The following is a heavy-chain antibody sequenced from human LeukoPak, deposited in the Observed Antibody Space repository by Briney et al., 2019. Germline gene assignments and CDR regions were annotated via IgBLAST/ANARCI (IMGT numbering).Heavy chain of an antibody. Sequence: GGSLRLSCAASGFTFSSYGMSWVRQAPGKGLEWVSAISGSGGSTYYADSVKGRFTISRDNSKNTLYLQMNSLRAEDTAVYYCAKVRSTLEPTYYYYYYMDVWGKGTTVTISS. V-gene: IGHV3-23*01. CDR3: AKVRSTLEPTYYYYYYMDV. CDR2: ISGSGGST. J-gene: IGHJ6*03. CDR1: GFTFSSYG.